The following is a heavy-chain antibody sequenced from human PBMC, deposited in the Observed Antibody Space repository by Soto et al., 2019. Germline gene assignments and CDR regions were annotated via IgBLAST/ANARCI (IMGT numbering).Heavy chain of an antibody. Sequence: QLVESGGGLVQPGGSLRLSCSASGFIFSTFSMNWVRQAPGKGLEWISYISSGSNIIYYAGSVKGRFTISRDNAENSLYLQMNSLRDEDTAVYYCARLYSTSSVSRWFGPWGQGTLVTVSS. D-gene: IGHD6-6*01. CDR2: ISSGSNII. J-gene: IGHJ5*02. V-gene: IGHV3-48*02. CDR1: GFIFSTFS. CDR3: ARLYSTSSVSRWFGP.